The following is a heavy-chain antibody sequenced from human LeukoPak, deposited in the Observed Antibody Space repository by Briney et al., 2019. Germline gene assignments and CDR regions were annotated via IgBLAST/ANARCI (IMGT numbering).Heavy chain of an antibody. D-gene: IGHD3-10*01. J-gene: IGHJ4*02. Sequence: GGSLRLSCAASGFTFSSYAMSWVRQAPGKGLEWVSAISGGGDRTYYAGSVKGRFTISRDNSKNTLYLQMNSLRAEDTAVYYCAKDGDGYYGSGSYSDYWGQGTLVTVSS. CDR1: GFTFSSYA. CDR2: ISGGGDRT. V-gene: IGHV3-23*01. CDR3: AKDGDGYYGSGSYSDY.